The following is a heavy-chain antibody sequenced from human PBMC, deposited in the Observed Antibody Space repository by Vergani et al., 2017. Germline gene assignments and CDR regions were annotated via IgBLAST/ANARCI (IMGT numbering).Heavy chain of an antibody. CDR1: GGTFSSYA. J-gene: IGHJ6*02. D-gene: IGHD3-10*01. CDR2: IITILGTA. CDR3: AGGYYGAESLQEDV. Sequence: QVQLVQSGAEVKKPGSSVKVSCKASGGTFSSYAISWVRQAPGQGLEWVGRIITILGTANYAQKIQGRVKITADKSTSTAYMELSSLRSEDTAVDYSAGGYYGAESLQEDVWGQGTTVTVSS. V-gene: IGHV1-69*04.